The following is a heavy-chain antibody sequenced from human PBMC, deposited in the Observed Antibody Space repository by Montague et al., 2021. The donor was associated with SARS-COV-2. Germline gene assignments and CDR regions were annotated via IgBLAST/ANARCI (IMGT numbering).Heavy chain of an antibody. CDR1: GGSISSSNYY. D-gene: IGHD2-15*01. V-gene: IGHV4-39*07. CDR3: ARGVVAAPPVVDY. Sequence: SETLSLTCTVSGGSISSSNYYWGWIRQPPGKGLEWIGSIYYSGTTYYNPSLQSRVTMSVDTSKNQFSLKVNSVTAADTAMYYCARGVVAAPPVVDYWGRGTLVTVSS. CDR2: IYYSGTT. J-gene: IGHJ4*02.